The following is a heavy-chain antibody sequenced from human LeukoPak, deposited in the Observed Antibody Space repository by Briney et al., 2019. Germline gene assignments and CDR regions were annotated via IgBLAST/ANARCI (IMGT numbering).Heavy chain of an antibody. V-gene: IGHV3-30*04. D-gene: IGHD3-10*01. CDR2: ISYDASRE. CDR3: ARDSYSGSGRHYSYYIDD. Sequence: GGSLRLSCSASGFTFSSYVKYWVRQAPGKGLEWVSLISYDASREYYADSVKGRFTISRDDSKNTLYLQINSLRPEDTAVYYCARDSYSGSGRHYSYYIDDWGKGTTVTVSS. CDR1: GFTFSSYV. J-gene: IGHJ6*03.